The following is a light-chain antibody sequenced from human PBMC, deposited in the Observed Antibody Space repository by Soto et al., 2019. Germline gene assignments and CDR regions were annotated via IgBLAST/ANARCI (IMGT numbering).Light chain of an antibody. CDR1: SSNIGNYY. Sequence: QSVLTQPPSASGTPGQRVTISCSGSSSNIGNYYVHWYQQLPEAAPKLLIYRNNQRPSGVPDRFSGSKSGTSASLAISGLRSDYDADYYCEAWDDIMSVLFGTGTNVNV. J-gene: IGLJ1*01. CDR2: RNN. CDR3: EAWDDIMSVL. V-gene: IGLV1-47*01.